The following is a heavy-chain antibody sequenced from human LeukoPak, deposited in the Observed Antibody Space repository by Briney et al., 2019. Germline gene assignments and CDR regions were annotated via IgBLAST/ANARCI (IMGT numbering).Heavy chain of an antibody. CDR3: ARVLQGYYYYMDV. V-gene: IGHV4-59*01. J-gene: IGHJ6*03. CDR2: IYYSGST. CDR1: GGSSSSYY. Sequence: SETLSLTGTVSGGSSSSYYWSWIRQPPGKGLEWIGYIYYSGSTNYNPSLKSRVTISVDTSKNQFSLKLSSVTAADTAVYYCARVLQGYYYYMDVWGKGTTVTVSS.